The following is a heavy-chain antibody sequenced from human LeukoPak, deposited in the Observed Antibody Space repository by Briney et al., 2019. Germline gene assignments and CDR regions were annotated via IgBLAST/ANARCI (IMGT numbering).Heavy chain of an antibody. D-gene: IGHD6-19*01. CDR2: INPNSGGT. J-gene: IGHJ4*02. Sequence: ASVKVSCKASGYTFTGYYMHWVRQAPGQGLVWVGWINPNSGGTNYAQKFQGRVTMTRDTSISTAYMELSRLRSDDTAVYYCASVASSGWYYFDYWGQGTLVTVSS. V-gene: IGHV1-2*02. CDR3: ASVASSGWYYFDY. CDR1: GYTFTGYY.